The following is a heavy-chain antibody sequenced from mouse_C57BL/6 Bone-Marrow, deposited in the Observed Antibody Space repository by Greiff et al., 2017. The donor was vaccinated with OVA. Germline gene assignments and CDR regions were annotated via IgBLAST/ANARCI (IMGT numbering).Heavy chain of an antibody. V-gene: IGHV1-81*01. J-gene: IGHJ3*01. CDR1: GYTFTSYG. Sequence: VKLVESGAELARPGASVKLSCKASGYTFTSYGIRWVKQRPGQGLEWIGEIYPRSGNTYYNEKFKGKAILTADKSSSTAYLELRSLTSEDSAVYFCARVAPLYYYGSSSWFADWGQGTLVTVSA. CDR3: ARVAPLYYYGSSSWFAD. D-gene: IGHD1-1*01. CDR2: IYPRSGNT.